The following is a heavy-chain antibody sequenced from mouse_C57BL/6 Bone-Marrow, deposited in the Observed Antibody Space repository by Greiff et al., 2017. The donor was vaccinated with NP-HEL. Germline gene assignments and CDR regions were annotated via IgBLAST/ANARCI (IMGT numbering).Heavy chain of an antibody. V-gene: IGHV1-63*01. CDR1: GYTFTNYW. Sequence: QVQLQQSGAELVRPGTSVKMSCKASGYTFTNYWIGWAKQRPGHGLEWIGDIYPGGGYTNYNEKFKGKATLTADKSSRTAYMQFSSLTSEDSAIYYCARDLLYAMDYWGQGTSVTVSS. CDR3: ARDLLYAMDY. CDR2: IYPGGGYT. J-gene: IGHJ4*01.